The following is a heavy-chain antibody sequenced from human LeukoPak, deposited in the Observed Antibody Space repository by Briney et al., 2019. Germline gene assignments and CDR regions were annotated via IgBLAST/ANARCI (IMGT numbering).Heavy chain of an antibody. V-gene: IGHV3-30*18. D-gene: IGHD3-22*01. J-gene: IGHJ5*02. CDR1: GFAFSSFG. CDR2: TSYDGNNE. CDR3: AKGFYDSGP. Sequence: GKSLRLSCAASGFAFSSFGMHWVRQAPGKGLEYVALTSYDGNNEYYADSVEGRFTISRDDSKNTAYLQMNSLRVEDTAVYYCAKGFYDSGPWGQGTLVTVSS.